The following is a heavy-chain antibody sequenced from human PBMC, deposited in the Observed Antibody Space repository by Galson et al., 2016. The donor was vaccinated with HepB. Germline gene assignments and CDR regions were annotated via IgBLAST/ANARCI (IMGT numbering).Heavy chain of an antibody. J-gene: IGHJ4*02. CDR1: GFTFSDYY. V-gene: IGHV3-11*05. CDR2: ISSSSSYT. D-gene: IGHD7-27*01. CDR3: ARDGETVGRLFTPDY. Sequence: SLRLSCAASGFTFSDYYMSWIRQAPGKGLEWVSYISSSSSYTNYADSGKGRFTISRDNAKNSLYLQMNSLRAEDTAVYYCARDGETVGRLFTPDYWGQGTLVTVSS.